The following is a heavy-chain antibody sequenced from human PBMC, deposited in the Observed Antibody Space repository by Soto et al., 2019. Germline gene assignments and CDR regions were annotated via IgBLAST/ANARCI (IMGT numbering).Heavy chain of an antibody. J-gene: IGHJ1*01. CDR2: ISNDRSNK. V-gene: IGHV3-30*03. Sequence: SLRLSCAASGFTFSNYGMHWVRQAPGKGLEWVAVISNDRSNKYYADSVKGRFTISRDNSNNTLYLQMNSLRAEDTAVYYCARALHYHDAIGYPGYFQHWGQGTLVTVSS. CDR1: GFTFSNYG. D-gene: IGHD3-22*01. CDR3: ARALHYHDAIGYPGYFQH.